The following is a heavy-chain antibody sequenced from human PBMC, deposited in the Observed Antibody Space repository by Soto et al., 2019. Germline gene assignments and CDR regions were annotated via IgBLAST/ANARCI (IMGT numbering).Heavy chain of an antibody. Sequence: QVQLQESGPGLVKPSQHLSLTCPGSAGSISSGGYYWSWIRQHPETRLQWIGYIYNSGSTYYNPSLKSRVTISVDTSKNQFSRKLSSVTAADTAVYYCAREAVLRWYGEIFSTHYYYYTDLWGKGTTVTVS. CDR1: AGSISSGGYY. D-gene: IGHD3-10*01. CDR2: IYNSGST. J-gene: IGHJ6*03. V-gene: IGHV4-31*03. CDR3: AREAVLRWYGEIFSTHYYYYTDL.